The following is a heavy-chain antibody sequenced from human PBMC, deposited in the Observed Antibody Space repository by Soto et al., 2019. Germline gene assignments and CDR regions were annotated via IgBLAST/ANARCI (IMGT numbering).Heavy chain of an antibody. J-gene: IGHJ4*02. CDR1: GGSISVYY. V-gene: IGHV4-59*01. D-gene: IGHD2-15*01. CDR3: ARGVASSPQRY. Sequence: SETLSLTCTISGGSISVYYWSWIRQPPGQALEWIGYIYDSGSPYYNPSLRSRVIISADTSKNQISLKLTSATAADTAVYYCARGVASSPQRYWGPGTLVTVSS. CDR2: IYDSGSP.